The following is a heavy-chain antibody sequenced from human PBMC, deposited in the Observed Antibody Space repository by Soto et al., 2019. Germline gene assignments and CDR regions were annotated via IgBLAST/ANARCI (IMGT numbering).Heavy chain of an antibody. CDR3: AHRRLFYGSGSEYNWFDP. J-gene: IGHJ5*02. Sequence: QITLKESGPTLVKPTQTLTLTCTFSGFSLSTSGVGVGWIRQPPGKALEWLALIYWNDDKRYSPSLKSRLTITKDTSKNQVVLTMTNMDPVDTATYYCAHRRLFYGSGSEYNWFDPWGLGTLVTVSS. D-gene: IGHD3-10*01. CDR2: IYWNDDK. CDR1: GFSLSTSGVG. V-gene: IGHV2-5*01.